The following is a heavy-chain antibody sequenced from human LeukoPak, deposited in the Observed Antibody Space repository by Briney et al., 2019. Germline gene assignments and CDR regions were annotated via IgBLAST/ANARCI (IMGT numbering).Heavy chain of an antibody. CDR2: ISAYNGNT. V-gene: IGHV1-18*01. CDR1: GYTFTSYG. D-gene: IGHD3-9*01. J-gene: IGHJ5*02. Sequence: ASVKVSCKASGYTFTSYGISWVRQAPGQGLEWMGWISAYNGNTNYAQKLQGRVTMTTDTSTSTAYMELRSLRSDDTAVYHCARVRSIRHYDILTGYYGWFDPWGQGTLVTVSS. CDR3: ARVRSIRHYDILTGYYGWFDP.